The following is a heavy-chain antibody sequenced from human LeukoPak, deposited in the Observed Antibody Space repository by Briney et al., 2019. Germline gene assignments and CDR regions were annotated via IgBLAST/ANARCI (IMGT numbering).Heavy chain of an antibody. Sequence: GRSLRLSCTASEFTFNNYGMHWVRQPPGKGLEWVSVIYGGGSTYYADSVKGRFTISRDSSKNTLYLQMNSLRAEDTAVYYCARGARGTYSYGYEWGQGTLVTVSS. D-gene: IGHD5-18*01. J-gene: IGHJ4*02. V-gene: IGHV3-66*01. CDR2: IYGGGST. CDR3: ARGARGTYSYGYE. CDR1: EFTFNNYG.